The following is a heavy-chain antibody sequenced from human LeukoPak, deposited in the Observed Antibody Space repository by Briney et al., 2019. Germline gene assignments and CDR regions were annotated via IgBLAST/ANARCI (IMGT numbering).Heavy chain of an antibody. Sequence: ASVKVSCKASGYNFSDYYLHWVRQAPGQGLEWMGWINPNSGVTNYAQKLQGRVTITRDTSIDTAYMQLSRLRSDDTAVYYCAKDRYGDYEAPFHYYMDAWGRGTTVTVSS. D-gene: IGHD5-12*01. CDR1: GYNFSDYY. J-gene: IGHJ6*03. V-gene: IGHV1-2*02. CDR2: INPNSGVT. CDR3: AKDRYGDYEAPFHYYMDA.